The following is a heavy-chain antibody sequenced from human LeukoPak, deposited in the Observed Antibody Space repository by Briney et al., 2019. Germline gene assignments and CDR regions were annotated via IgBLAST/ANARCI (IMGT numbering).Heavy chain of an antibody. CDR1: GFTFSSYG. Sequence: GGSLRLSCAASGFTFSSYGMHWVRQAPGKGLEWVAVISYDGSNRYYADSVKGRFTISRDNSKNTLYLQMNSLRAEDTAVYYCAKDRGSGWYPNWFDPWGQGTLVTVSS. D-gene: IGHD6-19*01. V-gene: IGHV3-30*18. J-gene: IGHJ5*02. CDR3: AKDRGSGWYPNWFDP. CDR2: ISYDGSNR.